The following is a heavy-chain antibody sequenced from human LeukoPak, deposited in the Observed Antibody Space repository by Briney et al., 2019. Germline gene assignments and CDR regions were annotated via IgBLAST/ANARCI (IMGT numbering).Heavy chain of an antibody. CDR3: AKDRDYCSGGSCSSSWVDF. V-gene: IGHV3-30*18. CDR2: ISYDGFIK. D-gene: IGHD2-15*01. Sequence: GGSLRLSCAASGFIFGNYGINWVRQAPGKGLEWVAVISYDGFIKSYADSVKGRFTLSRDNSKNTLYLQMNSLRVEDTAVYYCAKDRDYCSGGSCSSSWVDFWGQGIQVTVSS. CDR1: GFIFGNYG. J-gene: IGHJ4*02.